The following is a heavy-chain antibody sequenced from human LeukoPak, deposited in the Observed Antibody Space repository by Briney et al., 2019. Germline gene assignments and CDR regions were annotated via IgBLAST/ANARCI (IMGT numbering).Heavy chain of an antibody. J-gene: IGHJ4*02. Sequence: PGGSLRLSCAASGFTFSDYYMSWIRQAPGKGLEWVSYISGSGSTIYYADSVKGRFTISRDNAKNSLYLQMNSLRAEGTAVYYCARADDLIVGACDYWGQGTLVTVSS. CDR1: GFTFSDYY. V-gene: IGHV3-11*01. CDR3: ARADDLIVGACDY. D-gene: IGHD1-26*01. CDR2: ISGSGSTI.